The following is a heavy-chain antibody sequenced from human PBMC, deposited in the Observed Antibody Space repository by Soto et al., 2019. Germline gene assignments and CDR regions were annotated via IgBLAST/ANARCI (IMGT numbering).Heavy chain of an antibody. D-gene: IGHD5-18*01. J-gene: IGHJ4*02. V-gene: IGHV1-46*01. Sequence: QVQLVQSGAEVKKPEASVKVSCKASGYTFTSYYKHWARQAPGQGLEWMGIINPSGGSTSYAQKFRGRVTMTRDTSTSTVYMELNSLRSEDTAVYYCAREVERGYSYGYLEYWGQGTLVTVSS. CDR3: AREVERGYSYGYLEY. CDR2: INPSGGST. CDR1: GYTFTSYY.